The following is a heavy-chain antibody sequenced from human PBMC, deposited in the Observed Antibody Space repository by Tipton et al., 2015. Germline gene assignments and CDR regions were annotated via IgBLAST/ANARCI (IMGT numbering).Heavy chain of an antibody. CDR3: ARRYYDSGAYDY. CDR1: GDSVSSGSYF. J-gene: IGHJ4*01. CDR2: IYYTGST. D-gene: IGHD3-22*01. Sequence: GLVKPSETLSLTCTVYGDSVSSGSYFWSWIRQPPGKGLESIGYIYYTGSTSYNPSLKSRVTISLDTPKNQFSLRLRSVTAADTAVYYCARRYYDSGAYDYWGHGTLVTVSS. V-gene: IGHV4-61*01.